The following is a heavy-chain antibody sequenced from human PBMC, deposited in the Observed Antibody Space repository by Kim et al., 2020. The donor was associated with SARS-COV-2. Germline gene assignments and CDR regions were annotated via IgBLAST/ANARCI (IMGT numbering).Heavy chain of an antibody. CDR3: ARAAGYSYGYPNYYGMDV. D-gene: IGHD5-18*01. CDR1: GGSFSGYY. CDR2: INHSGST. Sequence: SETLSLTCAVYGGSFSGYYWSWIRQPPGKGLEWIGEINHSGSTNYNPSLKSRVTISVDTSKNQFSLKLSSVTAADTAVYYCARAAGYSYGYPNYYGMDVWGQGTTVTVSS. J-gene: IGHJ6*02. V-gene: IGHV4-34*01.